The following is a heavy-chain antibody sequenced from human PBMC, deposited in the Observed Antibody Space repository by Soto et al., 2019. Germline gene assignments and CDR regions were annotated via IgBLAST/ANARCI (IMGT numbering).Heavy chain of an antibody. D-gene: IGHD6-6*01. Sequence: QVQLVQSGAEVKKPGASVKVSCKASGYTFTSYGISWVRQAPGQGLEWMRWISAYNGNTKYAQKHQHRVTITTDTSTSTAYMQLRSLRSDDTPVYYCARVPSSIGPYCFDPWGQGTLVTVSS. CDR3: ARVPSSIGPYCFDP. J-gene: IGHJ5*02. CDR1: GYTFTSYG. CDR2: ISAYNGNT. V-gene: IGHV1-18*01.